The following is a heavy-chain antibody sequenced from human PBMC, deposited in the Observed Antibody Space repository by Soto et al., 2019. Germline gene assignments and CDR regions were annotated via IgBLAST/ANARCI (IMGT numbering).Heavy chain of an antibody. J-gene: IGHJ6*02. Sequence: QVQLQESGPGLVKPSQTLSLTCTVSGGSINSGDYYWSWIRQYPGKGLEWIGYIYHSGSTFYNPSLRSRVTISVDTSENPFSLKLSSVTAADTAVYYCARDIADHGFLGYYGVDVWGQGTTVTVSS. CDR1: GGSINSGDYY. CDR2: IYHSGST. D-gene: IGHD3-10*01. CDR3: ARDIADHGFLGYYGVDV. V-gene: IGHV4-31*03.